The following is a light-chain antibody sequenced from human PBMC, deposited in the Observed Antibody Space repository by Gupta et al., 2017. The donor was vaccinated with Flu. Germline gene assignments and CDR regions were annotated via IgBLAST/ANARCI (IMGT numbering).Light chain of an antibody. J-gene: IGKJ4*01. CDR2: WAS. CDR3: QQYYSTPLT. Sequence: DIVMTQSPDSLAVSLGERATINCKSSQSVLYRSNNKNHLAWYQQKPGQPPKLLIYWASTRESGVPDRFSGSGSATDFTLTISSLQAADVAVYYCQQYYSTPLTFGGGTKVEIK. CDR1: QSVLYRSNNKNH. V-gene: IGKV4-1*01.